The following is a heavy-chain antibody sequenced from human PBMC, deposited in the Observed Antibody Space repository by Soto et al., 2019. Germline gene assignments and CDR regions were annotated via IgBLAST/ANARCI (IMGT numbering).Heavy chain of an antibody. CDR1: GDTFTSYG. D-gene: IGHD3-3*01. V-gene: IGHV1-18*01. J-gene: IGHJ6*04. CDR3: ARDVFGALNTYYYGRDV. Sequence: ASVNVSCKASGDTFTSYGISWVRQAPGRGLEWMGWISAYDGNTNYAQKLQGRVTMTTDTSTSTAYRELRSLRSDDTAVYYCARDVFGALNTYYYGRDVWGKRTTVIASS. CDR2: ISAYDGNT.